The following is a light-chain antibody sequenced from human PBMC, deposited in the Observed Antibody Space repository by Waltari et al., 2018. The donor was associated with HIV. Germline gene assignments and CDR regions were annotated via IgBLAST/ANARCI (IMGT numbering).Light chain of an antibody. Sequence: EIVMTQSPATLSVSPGKSTPLSCRASQSVSSNLAWYQQKPGQAPRLLIYGASTRATGIPARFSGSGSGTEFTLTISSLQSEDFAVYYCQQYNNWPPKFGGGTKVEIK. CDR1: QSVSSN. V-gene: IGKV3-15*01. CDR3: QQYNNWPPK. CDR2: GAS. J-gene: IGKJ4*02.